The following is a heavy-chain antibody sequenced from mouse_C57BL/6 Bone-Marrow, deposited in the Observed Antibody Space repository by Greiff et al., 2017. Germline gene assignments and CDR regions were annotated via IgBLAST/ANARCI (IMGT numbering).Heavy chain of an antibody. D-gene: IGHD4-1*01. V-gene: IGHV1-69*01. CDR1: GYTFTSYW. Sequence: QVQLQQPGAELVMPGASVKLSCKASGYTFTSYWMHWVKQRPGQGLEWIGEIDPSDSYTNYNQKFKGKSTLTVDKSSSTAYMQLSSLTSEDSAVYYCARRLTGNAMDYWGQGTSVTVSS. J-gene: IGHJ4*01. CDR3: ARRLTGNAMDY. CDR2: IDPSDSYT.